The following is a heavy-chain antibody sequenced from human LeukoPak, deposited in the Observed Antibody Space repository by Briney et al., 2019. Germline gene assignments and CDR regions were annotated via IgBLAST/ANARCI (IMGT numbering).Heavy chain of an antibody. J-gene: IGHJ2*01. Sequence: GGSLRLSCAAPGFTFSSYWMHWVRQAPGKGLVWVSRINSDGSSTSYADSVKGRFTISRDNSKNTLYLQMNSLRAEDTAVYYCAKDTASSWWYFDLWGRGTLVTVSS. CDR3: AKDTASSWWYFDL. D-gene: IGHD5-18*01. CDR1: GFTFSSYW. V-gene: IGHV3-74*01. CDR2: INSDGSST.